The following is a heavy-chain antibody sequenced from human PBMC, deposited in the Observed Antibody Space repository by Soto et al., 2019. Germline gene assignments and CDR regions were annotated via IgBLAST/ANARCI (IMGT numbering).Heavy chain of an antibody. D-gene: IGHD3-10*01. CDR2: INPNSGGT. CDR1: GYTFTGYY. J-gene: IGHJ6*02. CDR3: ARGTGLNYYGSGSYYNGPYYYYYYGMEV. Sequence: ASVKVSCKASGYTFTGYYMHWVRQAPGQGLEWMGWINPNSGGTNYAQKFQGWVTMTRDTSISTAYMELSRLRSDDTAVYYCARGTGLNYYGSGSYYNGPYYYYYYGMEVWGQGTTVTVSS. V-gene: IGHV1-2*04.